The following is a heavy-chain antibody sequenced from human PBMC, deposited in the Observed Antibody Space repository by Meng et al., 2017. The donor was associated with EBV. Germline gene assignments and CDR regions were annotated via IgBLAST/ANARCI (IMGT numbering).Heavy chain of an antibody. Sequence: QVQLVQSPAEVKKPGSSLKVSCKTSGGPFRYYAISWVRQAPGQGLEWLGGFLPRLGAPNYAQKFHGRVKITADESTSTHYMDLSSLRSEDTAIYYCASESGRGYTPDYWGQGTLVTVSS. CDR3: ASESGRGYTPDY. J-gene: IGHJ4*02. CDR1: GGPFRYYA. V-gene: IGHV1-69*01. D-gene: IGHD3-10*01. CDR2: FLPRLGAP.